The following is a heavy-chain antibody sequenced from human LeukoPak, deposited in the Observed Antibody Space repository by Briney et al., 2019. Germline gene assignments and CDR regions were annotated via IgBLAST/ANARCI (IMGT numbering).Heavy chain of an antibody. CDR1: GGSISSYY. CDR2: IYYSGST. Sequence: SETLSLTCTVSGGSISSYYWSWIRQPPGKGLEWIGYIYYSGSTNYNPSLKSRVTILVDTSKNQFSLKLSSVTAADTAVYYCARVYSSSSSSFDYWGQGTLVTVSS. CDR3: ARVYSSSSSSFDY. V-gene: IGHV4-59*01. D-gene: IGHD6-6*01. J-gene: IGHJ4*02.